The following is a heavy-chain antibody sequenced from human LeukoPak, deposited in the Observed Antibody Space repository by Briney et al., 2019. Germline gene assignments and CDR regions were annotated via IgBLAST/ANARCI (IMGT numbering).Heavy chain of an antibody. Sequence: GGSLRLSCAASGFTFSSYSMNWVRQAPGKGLEWVSSISSSSRYIYYADSVKGRFTISRDNAKNSLYLQMNSQRAEDTAVYYCARDANYYYGMDVWGQGTTVTVSS. CDR2: ISSSSRYI. CDR1: GFTFSSYS. V-gene: IGHV3-21*01. CDR3: ARDANYYYGMDV. J-gene: IGHJ6*02.